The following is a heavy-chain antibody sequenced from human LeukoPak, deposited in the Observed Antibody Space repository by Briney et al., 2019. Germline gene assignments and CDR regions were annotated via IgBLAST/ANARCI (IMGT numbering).Heavy chain of an antibody. CDR1: GYTFTGYY. V-gene: IGHV1-2*02. J-gene: IGHJ4*02. D-gene: IGHD5-24*01. Sequence: ASVKVSCKASGYTFTGYYMHWVRQAPGQGLEWMGWINPNSGGINYAQKFQGRVTMTRDTSISTAYMELSRLRSDDTAVYYCARWLQTKTLFDYWGQGTLVTVSS. CDR2: INPNSGGI. CDR3: ARWLQTKTLFDY.